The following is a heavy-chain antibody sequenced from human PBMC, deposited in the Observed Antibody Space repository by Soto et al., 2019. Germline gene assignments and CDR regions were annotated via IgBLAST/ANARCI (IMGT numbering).Heavy chain of an antibody. CDR1: GFTFRSHA. CDR2: ISGSGGST. CDR3: AKSHLRTAYYDFWSGYSH. V-gene: IGHV3-23*01. D-gene: IGHD3-3*01. J-gene: IGHJ4*02. Sequence: VGSLRLSCAASGFTFRSHAISWVRQAPGKGLEWVSAISGSGGSTYYADSVKGRFTISRDNSKNTLYLQMNSLRAEDTAVYYCAKSHLRTAYYDFWSGYSHWGQGTLVTVSS.